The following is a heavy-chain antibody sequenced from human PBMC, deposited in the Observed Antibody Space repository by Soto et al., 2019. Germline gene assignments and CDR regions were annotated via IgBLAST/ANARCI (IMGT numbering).Heavy chain of an antibody. J-gene: IGHJ4*02. CDR3: ARFHCSSTSCYVGFDY. Sequence: QITLKESGPTLVKPTQTLTLTCTFSGFSLSTSGVGVGWIRQPPGKALEWLALIYWDDDKRYSPSLKSRLTITKDTSKNQVVLTMTTMDPVDTATYYCARFHCSSTSCYVGFDYWGQGTLVTVSS. V-gene: IGHV2-5*02. CDR2: IYWDDDK. CDR1: GFSLSTSGVG. D-gene: IGHD2-2*01.